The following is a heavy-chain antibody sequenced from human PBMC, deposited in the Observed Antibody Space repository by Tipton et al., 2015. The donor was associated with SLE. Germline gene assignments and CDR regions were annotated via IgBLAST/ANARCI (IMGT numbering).Heavy chain of an antibody. V-gene: IGHV1-3*01. CDR2: INAGNGNT. D-gene: IGHD6-19*01. J-gene: IGHJ4*02. CDR1: GYTFTSYA. Sequence: QVQLVQSGAEVKKPGASVKVSCKASGYTFTSYAMHWVRQAPGQRVEWMGWINAGNGNTKYSQKFQGRVTIMRDTSASTAYMELSSLRSEDTAVYYCARSPYSSGWRGDFDYWGQGTLVTVSS. CDR3: ARSPYSSGWRGDFDY.